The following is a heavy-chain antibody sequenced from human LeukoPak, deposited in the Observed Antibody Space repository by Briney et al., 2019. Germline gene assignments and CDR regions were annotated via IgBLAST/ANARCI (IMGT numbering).Heavy chain of an antibody. CDR1: GYTFSSYG. J-gene: IGHJ6*02. V-gene: IGHV1-69*04. Sequence: ASVKVSCKASGYTFSSYGVSWVRQAPGQGLEWMGRIIPILGIANYAQKFQGRVTITADKSTSTAYMELSSLRSEDTAVYYCARPSGDIVVVPAAQAYYYYGMDVWGQGTTVTVSS. CDR3: ARPSGDIVVVPAAQAYYYYGMDV. D-gene: IGHD2-2*01. CDR2: IIPILGIA.